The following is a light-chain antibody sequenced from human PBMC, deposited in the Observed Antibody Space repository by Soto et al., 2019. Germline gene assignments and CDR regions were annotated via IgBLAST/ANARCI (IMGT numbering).Light chain of an antibody. Sequence: DIQLTQSPSFVSASVGDRVTITCRASQGISSHLAWYQQKPGKAPKVLIYAASLLQSGVPSRFSGSGSGTEFTLTINRLQPEDLATYYCQQLDTFPRTFGPGTKVDVK. CDR3: QQLDTFPRT. J-gene: IGKJ3*01. CDR2: AAS. V-gene: IGKV1-9*01. CDR1: QGISSH.